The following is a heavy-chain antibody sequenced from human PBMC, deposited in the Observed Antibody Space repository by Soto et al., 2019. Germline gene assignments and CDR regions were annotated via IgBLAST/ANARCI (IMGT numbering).Heavy chain of an antibody. CDR1: GFTFSSYA. J-gene: IGHJ6*02. CDR3: ARDIYDSSGYYLYYYYGMDV. V-gene: IGHV3-30-3*01. CDR2: ISYDGSNK. D-gene: IGHD3-22*01. Sequence: LRLSCAASGFTFSSYAMHWVRQAPGKGLEWVAVISYDGSNKYYADSVKGRFTISRDNSKNTLYLQMNSLRAEDTAVYYCARDIYDSSGYYLYYYYGMDVWGQGTTVTVSS.